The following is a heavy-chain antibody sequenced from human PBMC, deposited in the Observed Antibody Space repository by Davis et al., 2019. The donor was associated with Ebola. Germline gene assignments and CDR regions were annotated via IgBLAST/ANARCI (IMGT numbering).Heavy chain of an antibody. Sequence: SETLSLTCTVSGGSISSHYWSWIRQPPGKGLEWFGYIYHSGSTNYNPSLRSRVTISVDTSKNQFSLKLSSVTAADTAVYYCARHSPVYYYDSSGYFSRSGGMDVWGQGTTVTVSS. D-gene: IGHD3-22*01. V-gene: IGHV4-59*08. CDR1: GGSISSHY. J-gene: IGHJ6*02. CDR2: IYHSGST. CDR3: ARHSPVYYYDSSGYFSRSGGMDV.